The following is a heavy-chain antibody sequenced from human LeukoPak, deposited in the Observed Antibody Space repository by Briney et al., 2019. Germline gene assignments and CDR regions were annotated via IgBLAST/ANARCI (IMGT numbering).Heavy chain of an antibody. D-gene: IGHD3-3*01. J-gene: IGHJ4*02. Sequence: GASVKVSCTASGYTATSYAMHWVRQAPGQRLEWMGWINAGNGNTKYSQKFQGRVTITRDTSASTAYMELSSLRSEDTAVYYCARSLRFLEWLFFDYWGQGTLVTVSS. CDR3: ARSLRFLEWLFFDY. CDR2: INAGNGNT. CDR1: GYTATSYA. V-gene: IGHV1-3*01.